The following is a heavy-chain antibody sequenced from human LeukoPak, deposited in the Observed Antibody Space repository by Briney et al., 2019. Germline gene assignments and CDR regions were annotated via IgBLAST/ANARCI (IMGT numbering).Heavy chain of an antibody. CDR2: ISYSGRST. Sequence: GGSLRLFCAASGFTFTGYGMSWVRQAPGKGLEWLSTISYSGRSTYYADSVKGRFTISRDNSMDTLYLQMNSLRAEDTAVYYCAKSWEFQLSFFDSWGQGTLVTVSS. D-gene: IGHD3-10*01. J-gene: IGHJ4*02. CDR1: GFTFTGYG. V-gene: IGHV3-23*01. CDR3: AKSWEFQLSFFDS.